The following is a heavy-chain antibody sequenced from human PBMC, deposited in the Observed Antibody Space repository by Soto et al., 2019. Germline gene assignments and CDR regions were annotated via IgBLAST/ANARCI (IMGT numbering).Heavy chain of an antibody. CDR3: AKDTNYGGNRLDY. CDR1: GFTFSSYG. J-gene: IGHJ4*02. V-gene: IGHV3-30*18. CDR2: ISYDGSNK. Sequence: QVQLVESGGGVVQPGRSLRLSCAASGFTFSSYGMHWVRQAPGKGLEWVAVISYDGSNKYYADSVKGRFTISRDNSKNTLYLQMNSLRAEDTAVYYCAKDTNYGGNRLDYWGQGTLVTVSS. D-gene: IGHD4-17*01.